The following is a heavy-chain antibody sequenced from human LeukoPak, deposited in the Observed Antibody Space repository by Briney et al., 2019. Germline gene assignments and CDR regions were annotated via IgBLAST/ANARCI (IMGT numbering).Heavy chain of an antibody. V-gene: IGHV3-48*01. CDR1: GFTFSSYT. D-gene: IGHD3-22*01. Sequence: PGGSLRLSCAASGFTFSSYTMNWVRQPPGKGLEWVSNIGTSSTTIYYADSVKGRFTISRDNAKNSLYLQMNSLRAEDTAVYYCAKVHYYDSSGYLEYWGQGTLVTVSS. J-gene: IGHJ4*02. CDR3: AKVHYYDSSGYLEY. CDR2: IGTSSTTI.